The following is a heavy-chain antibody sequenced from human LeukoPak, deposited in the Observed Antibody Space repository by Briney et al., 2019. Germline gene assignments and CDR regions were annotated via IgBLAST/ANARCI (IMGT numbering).Heavy chain of an antibody. CDR1: GGSFSDYY. CDR3: ARDESPYDILTGYYHY. V-gene: IGHV4-34*01. D-gene: IGHD3-9*01. Sequence: PSETLSLTCAVYGGSFSDYYWSWIRQPPGKGLEWIGEINHSGSTNYNPSLKSRVTISVDTSKNQFSLKLSSVTAADTAVYYCARDESPYDILTGYYHYWGQGTLVTVSS. CDR2: INHSGST. J-gene: IGHJ4*02.